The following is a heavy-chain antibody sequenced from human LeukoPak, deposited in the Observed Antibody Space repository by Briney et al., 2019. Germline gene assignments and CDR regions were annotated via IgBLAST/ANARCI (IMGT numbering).Heavy chain of an antibody. CDR1: GDSITTNSYW. CDR3: ARRGIWDLQIGNWFDL. CDR2: IYSSGNS. D-gene: IGHD3-16*01. V-gene: IGHV4-39*01. J-gene: IGHJ5*02. Sequence: SETLSLTCSISGDSITTNSYWWGWIRQSPGKGLEWIGSIYSSGNSYYNPSLKTRATISPDTSKNQYSLRLTFVTAADTAIYYCARRGIWDLQIGNWFDLWGQGILVIVSS.